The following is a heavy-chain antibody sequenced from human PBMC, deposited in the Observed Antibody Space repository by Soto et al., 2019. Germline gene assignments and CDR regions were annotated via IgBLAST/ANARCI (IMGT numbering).Heavy chain of an antibody. J-gene: IGHJ6*02. CDR1: GFIFSSYS. CDR2: ISGGGDST. V-gene: IGHV3-23*04. Sequence: EVQLVESGGGLVKPGGSLRLSCAASGFIFSSYSMTWVRQAPGRGLEWVSSISGGGDSTYYADSVKGRFTISRDNVKDTVYLQMNSLRADDTAVYYCAKWFVPLWHFPTCNNPMDVWGQGTTVTVSS. CDR3: AKWFVPLWHFPTCNNPMDV. D-gene: IGHD2-21*01.